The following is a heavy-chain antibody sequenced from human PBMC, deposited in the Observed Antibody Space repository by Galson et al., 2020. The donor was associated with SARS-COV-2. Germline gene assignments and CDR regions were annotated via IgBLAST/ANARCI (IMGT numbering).Heavy chain of an antibody. J-gene: IGHJ3*02. CDR1: GYPFISYW. Sequence: GESLKISCEGSGYPFISYWIGWVRQRPGKGLEWMGMIHPADYDTIYSPSLQGQVTISADKSINTAYLQWSSLRASDTAIYYCARPLYSGAYSDAFHIWGQGTMVTVSS. CDR2: IHPADYDT. CDR3: ARPLYSGAYSDAFHI. V-gene: IGHV5-51*01. D-gene: IGHD1-26*01.